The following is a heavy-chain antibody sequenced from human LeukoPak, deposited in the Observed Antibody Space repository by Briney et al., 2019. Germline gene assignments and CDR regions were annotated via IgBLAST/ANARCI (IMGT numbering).Heavy chain of an antibody. J-gene: IGHJ5*02. CDR2: IYTSGST. CDR3: ARCYDFWSGAPFDP. Sequence: SETLSLTCTVSGGSISSGSYYWSWIRQPAGKGLEWIGRIYTSGSTNYNPSLKSRVTISVDTSKNQFSLKLSSVTAAETAVYFCARCYDFWSGAPFDPWGQGTLVTVSS. D-gene: IGHD3-3*01. V-gene: IGHV4-61*02. CDR1: GGSISSGSYY.